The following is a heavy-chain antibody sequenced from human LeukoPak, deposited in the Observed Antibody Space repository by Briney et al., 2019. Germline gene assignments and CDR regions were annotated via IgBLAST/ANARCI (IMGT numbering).Heavy chain of an antibody. J-gene: IGHJ6*02. CDR2: IYSGGST. V-gene: IGHV3-53*01. D-gene: IGHD3-16*01. CDR3: AREGAPYGMDV. Sequence: GGSLRLSCAASGFTVSSNYMSWVRQAPGKGLEWVSVIYSGGSTYYADSVKGRFAISRDNSKNTLYLQMNSLRAEDTAVYYCAREGAPYGMDVWGQGTTVTVSS. CDR1: GFTVSSNY.